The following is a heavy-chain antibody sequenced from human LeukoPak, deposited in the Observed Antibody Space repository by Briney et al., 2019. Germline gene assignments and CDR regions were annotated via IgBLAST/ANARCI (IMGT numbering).Heavy chain of an antibody. Sequence: ASVKVSCKVSGYTLTELSMHWVRQAPGKGLEWMGGFDPEDGETIYAQKSQGRVTMTEDTSTDTAYMELSSLRSEDTAVYYCATAPLPVAGWGFPSDYWGQGTLVTVSS. CDR2: FDPEDGET. CDR1: GYTLTELS. D-gene: IGHD6-19*01. CDR3: ATAPLPVAGWGFPSDY. V-gene: IGHV1-24*01. J-gene: IGHJ4*02.